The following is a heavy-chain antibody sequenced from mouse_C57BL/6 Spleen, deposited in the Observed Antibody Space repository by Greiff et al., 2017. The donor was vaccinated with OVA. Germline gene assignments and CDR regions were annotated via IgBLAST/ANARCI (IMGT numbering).Heavy chain of an antibody. V-gene: IGHV1-69*01. CDR2: IDPSDSYT. CDR1: GYTFTSYW. CDR3: ARGHYGSSYNFDY. D-gene: IGHD1-1*01. J-gene: IGHJ2*01. Sequence: QVHVKQPGAELVMPGASVKLSCKASGYTFTSYWMHWVKQRPGQGLEWIGEIDPSDSYTNYNQKFKGKSTLTVDKSSSTAYMQLSSLTSEDSAVYYCARGHYGSSYNFDYWGQGTTLTVSS.